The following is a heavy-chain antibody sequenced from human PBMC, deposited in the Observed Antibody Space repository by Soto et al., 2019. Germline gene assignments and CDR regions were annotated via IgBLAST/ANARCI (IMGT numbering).Heavy chain of an antibody. CDR1: GFTFSSYG. J-gene: IGHJ6*02. CDR3: ARDRWVTMVRGVIVGYGMDV. CDR2: IWYDESNK. Sequence: QVQLVESGGGVVQPGRSLRLSCAASGFTFSSYGMHWVRQAPGKGLEWVAVIWYDESNKYYADSVKGRFTISRDNSKNTLYLQMNSLRAEDTAVYYCARDRWVTMVRGVIVGYGMDVWGQGTTVTVSS. D-gene: IGHD3-10*01. V-gene: IGHV3-33*01.